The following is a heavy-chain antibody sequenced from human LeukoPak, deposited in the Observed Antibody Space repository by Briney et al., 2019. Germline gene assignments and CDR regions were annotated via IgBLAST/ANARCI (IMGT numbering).Heavy chain of an antibody. Sequence: ASVKVSCKVSGDTLNDLSMHLLRQAPGKGLEWMGGFDPEDGETVYAQKFQGRVTMTEDTSTDTAYMELSSLTSDDTALYSCAKKNLLEGRYFFDFWGRGTLVTVSS. D-gene: IGHD3-3*01. J-gene: IGHJ4*02. CDR1: GDTLNDLS. V-gene: IGHV1-24*01. CDR3: AKKNLLEGRYFFDF. CDR2: FDPEDGET.